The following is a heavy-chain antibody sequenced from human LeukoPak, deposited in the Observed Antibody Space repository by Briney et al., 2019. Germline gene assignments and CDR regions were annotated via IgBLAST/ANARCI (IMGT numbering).Heavy chain of an antibody. J-gene: IGHJ6*02. V-gene: IGHV3-23*01. CDR1: GFIFSRYA. D-gene: IGHD1/OR15-1a*01. Sequence: GASLRLSCAASGFIFSRYAMSRVRQAPGKGLEWVSGISKSGDRTHYADSVKGRFTISRDNSKNTLYLQMDSLRAEDTAVYYCAKARSEEQACFHGMDVWGQGTTVTVSS. CDR2: ISKSGDRT. CDR3: AKARSEEQACFHGMDV.